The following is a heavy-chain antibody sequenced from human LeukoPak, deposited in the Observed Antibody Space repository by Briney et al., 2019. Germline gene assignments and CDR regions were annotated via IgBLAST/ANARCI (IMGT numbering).Heavy chain of an antibody. CDR3: ARGNSFTFGGVIVDY. D-gene: IGHD3-16*02. CDR1: GFTFSSYG. Sequence: GGSLRLSCAASGFTFSSYGMHWVRQAPGKGLEWVAVIWYDGSNKYYADSVKGRFTISRDNSKNTLYLQMNSLRAEDTAVYYCARGNSFTFGGVIVDYWGQGTLVTVSS. J-gene: IGHJ4*02. CDR2: IWYDGSNK. V-gene: IGHV3-33*01.